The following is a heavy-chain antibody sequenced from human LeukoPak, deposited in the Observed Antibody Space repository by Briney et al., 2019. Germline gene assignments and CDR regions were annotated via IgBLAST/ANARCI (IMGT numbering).Heavy chain of an antibody. V-gene: IGHV3-21*01. CDR1: GFTLSSYS. D-gene: IGHD3-9*01. CDR3: ARTRYYDILTGNILGSPPDY. Sequence: GGSLRLSCAASGFTLSSYSMNWVRQAPGKGLEWVSSISSSSTYIYYADSVKGRFTISRDNAKNSLYLQMNSLRAEDTAVYYCARTRYYDILTGNILGSPPDYWGQGTLVTVSS. CDR2: ISSSSTYI. J-gene: IGHJ4*02.